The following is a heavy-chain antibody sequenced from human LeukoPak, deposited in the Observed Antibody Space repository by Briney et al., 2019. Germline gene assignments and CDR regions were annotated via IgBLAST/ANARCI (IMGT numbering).Heavy chain of an antibody. D-gene: IGHD3-3*01. Sequence: PGGSLRLSCAASGFTFSSYSMNWVRQAPGKGLEWVSSISNSGSYIYYADSVKGRFTISRDNSKNTLYLQMNSLRAEDTAVYYCAKDRGRGFGGLDPWGQGTLVTVSS. J-gene: IGHJ5*02. V-gene: IGHV3-21*01. CDR2: ISNSGSYI. CDR1: GFTFSSYS. CDR3: AKDRGRGFGGLDP.